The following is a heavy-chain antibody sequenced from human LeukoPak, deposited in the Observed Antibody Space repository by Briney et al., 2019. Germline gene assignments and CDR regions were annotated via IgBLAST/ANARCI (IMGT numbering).Heavy chain of an antibody. CDR3: ARDGGERQQLVLFPYYFDY. D-gene: IGHD6-13*01. Sequence: SETLSLTCTVSGGSISSYYWSWIRQPPGKGLEWIGYIYYSGSTNYNPSLKSRVTISVDTSKNQFSLKLSSVTAADTAVYYCARDGGERQQLVLFPYYFDYWGQGTLVTVSS. V-gene: IGHV4-59*12. J-gene: IGHJ4*02. CDR2: IYYSGST. CDR1: GGSISSYY.